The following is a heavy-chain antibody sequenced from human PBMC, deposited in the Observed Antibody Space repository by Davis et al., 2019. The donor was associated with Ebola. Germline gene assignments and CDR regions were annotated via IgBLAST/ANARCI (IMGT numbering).Heavy chain of an antibody. V-gene: IGHV3-33*01. J-gene: IGHJ6*02. Sequence: PGGSLRLSCAASGFTFRSYGMHWVRQAPGKGLEWVAVIWYDGSKKYYSDSVKGRFTISRDNSDNMLYLQMNSLRAEDTAVYYCARGDIHLDVWGQGTTVTVSS. CDR3: ARGDIHLDV. CDR2: IWYDGSKK. D-gene: IGHD2-21*02. CDR1: GFTFRSYG.